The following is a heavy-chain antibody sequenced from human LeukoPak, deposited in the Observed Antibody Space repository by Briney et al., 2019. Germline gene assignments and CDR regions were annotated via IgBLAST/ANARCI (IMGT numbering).Heavy chain of an antibody. CDR2: INPSGGST. V-gene: IGHV1-46*01. Sequence: GASVKVSYKASGYTFTSYYMHWVRQAPGQGLEWMGIINPSGGSTSYAQKFQGRVTMTRDTSTSTVYMELSSLRSEDTAVYYCARGPAVAGTGDWFDPWGQGTLVTVSS. J-gene: IGHJ5*02. D-gene: IGHD6-19*01. CDR1: GYTFTSYY. CDR3: ARGPAVAGTGDWFDP.